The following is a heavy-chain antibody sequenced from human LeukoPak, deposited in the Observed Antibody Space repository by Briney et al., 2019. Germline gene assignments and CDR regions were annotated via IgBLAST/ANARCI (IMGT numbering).Heavy chain of an antibody. J-gene: IGHJ4*02. V-gene: IGHV3-30-3*01. CDR2: ISYDGSNK. CDR1: GFTFSSYA. Sequence: GGSLRLSCAASGFTFSSYAMHWVRQAPGKGLEWVAVISYDGSNKYYADSVKGRFTISRDKSKNTLYLQMNSLRAEDTAVYYCARDGDSSGYYSSSGSFIDYWGQGTLVTVSS. CDR3: ARDGDSSGYYSSSGSFIDY. D-gene: IGHD3-22*01.